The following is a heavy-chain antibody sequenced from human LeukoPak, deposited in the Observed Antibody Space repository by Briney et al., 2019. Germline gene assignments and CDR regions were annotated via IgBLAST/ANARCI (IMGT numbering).Heavy chain of an antibody. D-gene: IGHD2-2*01. CDR1: GFTFSSYG. Sequence: GGSLRLSCAASGFTFSSYGMHWVRQAPGKGLVWVAFIQYDGSNKYYADSVKGRFTISRDNSKNTLYLQMNSLRAEDTAVYYCAKLYCGSTSCYKRNKWFDPWVQRTLVTVSS. CDR2: IQYDGSNK. J-gene: IGHJ5*02. CDR3: AKLYCGSTSCYKRNKWFDP. V-gene: IGHV3-30*02.